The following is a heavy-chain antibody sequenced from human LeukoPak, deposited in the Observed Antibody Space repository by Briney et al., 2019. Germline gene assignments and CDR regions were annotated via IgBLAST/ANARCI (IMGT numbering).Heavy chain of an antibody. Sequence: SETLSLTCTVSGGSISSSSYYWGWIRQPPGKGLEWIGSIYYSGSTYYNPSLKSRVTISVDTSKNQFSLKLSSVTAADTAVYYCASLGYSGYDWYPPGDDYWGQGTLVTVSS. V-gene: IGHV4-39*01. J-gene: IGHJ4*02. CDR3: ASLGYSGYDWYPPGDDY. D-gene: IGHD5-12*01. CDR2: IYYSGST. CDR1: GGSISSSSYY.